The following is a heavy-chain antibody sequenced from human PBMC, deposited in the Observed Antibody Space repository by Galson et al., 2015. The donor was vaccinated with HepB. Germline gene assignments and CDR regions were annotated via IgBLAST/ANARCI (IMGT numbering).Heavy chain of an antibody. CDR3: ARANCSGGSCYFLFDY. J-gene: IGHJ4*02. Sequence: SLRLSCAASGFTFSSYAMHWVRQAPGKGLEWVAVISYDGSNKYYADSVKGRFTISRDNSKNTLYLQMNSLRAEDTAVYYCARANCSGGSCYFLFDYWGQGTLVNVSS. D-gene: IGHD2-15*01. CDR1: GFTFSSYA. CDR2: ISYDGSNK. V-gene: IGHV3-30*04.